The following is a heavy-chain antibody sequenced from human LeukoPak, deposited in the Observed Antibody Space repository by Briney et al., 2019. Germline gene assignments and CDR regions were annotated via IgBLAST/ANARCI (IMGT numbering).Heavy chain of an antibody. J-gene: IGHJ4*02. CDR2: INHSGST. D-gene: IGHD2-15*01. CDR1: GGSFSGYY. Sequence: SETLSLTCAVYGGSFSGYYWSWIRQPPGKGLEWIGEINHSGSTNYNPSLKSRVTISVDTSKNQFSLKPSSVTAADTAVYYCASSNDYSPFWGQGTLVTVSS. V-gene: IGHV4-34*01. CDR3: ASSNDYSPF.